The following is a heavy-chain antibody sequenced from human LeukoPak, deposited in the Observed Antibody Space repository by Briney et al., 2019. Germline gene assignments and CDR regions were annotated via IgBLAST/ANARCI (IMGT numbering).Heavy chain of an antibody. CDR2: ISAYNGNT. D-gene: IGHD2-21*02. Sequence: ASVKVSCKASSYTFTSYCISWVRQAPGQGLEWMGWISAYNGNTNYAQKLQGRVTMTTDTSTSTAYMELRSLRSDDTAVYYCARDVAYCGGDCFPPDYWGQGTLVTVSS. J-gene: IGHJ4*02. CDR3: ARDVAYCGGDCFPPDY. CDR1: SYTFTSYC. V-gene: IGHV1-18*01.